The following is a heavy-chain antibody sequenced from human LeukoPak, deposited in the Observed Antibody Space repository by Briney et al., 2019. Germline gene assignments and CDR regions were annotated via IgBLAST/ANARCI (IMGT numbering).Heavy chain of an antibody. Sequence: ASVTVSCKASGYTFTSYDINWVRQATGQGLEWMGWMNPNSGNTGYAQKFQGRVTMTRNTSISTAYMELSSLRSEDTAVYYCARGSAAYYDFWSGHWDYYYYGMDVWGQGTTVTVSS. CDR3: ARGSAAYYDFWSGHWDYYYYGMDV. D-gene: IGHD3-3*01. CDR2: MNPNSGNT. J-gene: IGHJ6*02. CDR1: GYTFTSYD. V-gene: IGHV1-8*01.